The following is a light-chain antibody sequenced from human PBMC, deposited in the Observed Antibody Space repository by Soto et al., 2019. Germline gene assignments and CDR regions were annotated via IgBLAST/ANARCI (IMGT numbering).Light chain of an antibody. V-gene: IGKV1-39*01. CDR3: QHYNSYSEA. CDR2: AAS. CDR1: QSISSY. Sequence: DIQMTQSPSSLSASVGDRGTVTCRASQSISSYLNWYQQKPGKAPKLLIYAASSLQSGVPSRFSGSVSGTEFTLTISSLQPDDFATYYCQHYNSYSEAFGQGTKVDI. J-gene: IGKJ1*01.